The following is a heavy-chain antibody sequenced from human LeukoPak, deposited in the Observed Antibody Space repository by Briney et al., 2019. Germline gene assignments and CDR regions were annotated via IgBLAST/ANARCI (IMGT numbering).Heavy chain of an antibody. CDR1: GGSISSFY. D-gene: IGHD1-1*01. Sequence: SETLSLTCTVSGGSISSFYWSWIRQPPGKGLEWIGYIYYSGSTNYNPSLKSRVTISVDTSKNQFSLKLSSVTAADTAVYYCARFGTTGTEHWGQGTLVTVSS. V-gene: IGHV4-59*08. CDR3: ARFGTTGTEH. CDR2: IYYSGST. J-gene: IGHJ4*02.